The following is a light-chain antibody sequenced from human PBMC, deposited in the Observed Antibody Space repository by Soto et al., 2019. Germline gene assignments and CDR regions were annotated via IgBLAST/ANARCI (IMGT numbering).Light chain of an antibody. CDR1: NIGSKT. CDR3: QVWDSSSDHPGVV. Sequence: SSELTQPPSVSVAPGKTARITCGGNNIGSKTVHWYQQKPGQAPVLVIYYDSDRPSGIPERFSGSNSENTATLTISRVEAGDEAGYYCQVWDSSSDHPGVVFGGGTQLTVL. J-gene: IGLJ2*01. CDR2: YDS. V-gene: IGLV3-21*04.